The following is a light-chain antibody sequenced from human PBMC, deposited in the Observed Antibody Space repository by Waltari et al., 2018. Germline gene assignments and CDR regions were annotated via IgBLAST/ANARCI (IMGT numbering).Light chain of an antibody. J-gene: IGKJ5*01. Sequence: DIQMTQSPSSLSASVGDRVTITCRASQTIPRYLNWYQQKPGKAPKLLIYGISNLHSGVPSRFSGSGSGTDFTLTISSLQAEDVAVYYCHHYYIPPLTFGQGTRLEIK. CDR3: HHYYIPPLT. CDR1: QTIPRY. V-gene: IGKV1-39*01. CDR2: GIS.